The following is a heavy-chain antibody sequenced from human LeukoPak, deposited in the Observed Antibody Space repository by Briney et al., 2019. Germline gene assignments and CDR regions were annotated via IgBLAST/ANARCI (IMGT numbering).Heavy chain of an antibody. CDR1: GFTFSSYW. V-gene: IGHV3-7*01. J-gene: IGHJ5*02. CDR2: IKPDGSET. Sequence: PGGSLRLSCAGSGFTFSSYWMGWVRQAPGKGLEWVASIKPDGSETSYVDSVRGRFTISRDNPKSSLYLQTNSLTAEDTAVYHCTRDASWGQGTLVTVSS. CDR3: TRDAS.